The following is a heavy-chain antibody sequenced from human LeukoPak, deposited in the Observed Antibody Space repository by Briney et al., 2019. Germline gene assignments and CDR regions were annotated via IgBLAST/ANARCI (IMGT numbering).Heavy chain of an antibody. Sequence: SETLSLTCTVSGDSISSSSSYWGWIRQPPGEGLEWIGSIYYSGSTYYNPSLKSRVTMSVDTSKNQFSLKLSSVTAADTAVYYCARGVTMIGRLRFDPWGQGTLVTVSS. CDR3: ARGVTMIGRLRFDP. CDR2: IYYSGST. D-gene: IGHD3-22*01. V-gene: IGHV4-39*07. J-gene: IGHJ5*02. CDR1: GDSISSSSSY.